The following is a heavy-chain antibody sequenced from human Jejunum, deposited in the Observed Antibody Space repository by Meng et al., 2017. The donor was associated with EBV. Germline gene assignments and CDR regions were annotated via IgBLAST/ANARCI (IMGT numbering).Heavy chain of an antibody. CDR1: GASMNDRNYF. CDR2: TYSSANT. CDR3: ARHDCPGAVCLGPFDS. J-gene: IGHJ4*02. V-gene: IGHV4-39*01. Sequence: QVPLQESGRGLVKPSETLSLTCNVSGASMNDRNYFWAWIRQPPGKGLEWIGNTYSSANTYYNPSLKSRVTISVDTSKNQFSLKLISVTAADTAVYFCARHDCPGAVCLGPFDSWGQGILVTVSS. D-gene: IGHD2-8*02.